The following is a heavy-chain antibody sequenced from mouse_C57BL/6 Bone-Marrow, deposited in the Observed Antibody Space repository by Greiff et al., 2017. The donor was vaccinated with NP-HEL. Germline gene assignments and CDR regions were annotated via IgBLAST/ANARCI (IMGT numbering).Heavy chain of an antibody. CDR3: AKRTRYGIYPYYYAMDY. Sequence: EVQLQESGGGLVKPGGSLKLSCAASGFTFSSYAMSWVRQTPEKRLEWVATISDGGGYTYYPDNVKGRFPISRDNAKNNMYLQMSHLKSEDTAMYYCAKRTRYGIYPYYYAMDYWGQGTSVTVSS. V-gene: IGHV5-4*01. D-gene: IGHD2-1*01. CDR1: GFTFSSYA. J-gene: IGHJ4*01. CDR2: ISDGGGYT.